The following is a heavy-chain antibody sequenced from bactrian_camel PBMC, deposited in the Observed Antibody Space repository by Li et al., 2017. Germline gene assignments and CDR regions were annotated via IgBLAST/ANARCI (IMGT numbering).Heavy chain of an antibody. Sequence: HVQLVESGGGLVQPGGSLSLACQASGFRFGDYGMSWVRQAPGKGFEWLAGIDTENESGTYYAESVKGRFTISQDNAKNTLYLQMNSQKPEDTAIYYCAAEMFPSAYVSGGYYLWGSRYWGQGTQVTVS. D-gene: IGHD2*01. CDR2: IDTENESGT. CDR1: GFRFGDYG. CDR3: AAEMFPSAYVSGGYYLWGSRY. V-gene: IGHV3S6*01. J-gene: IGHJ4*01.